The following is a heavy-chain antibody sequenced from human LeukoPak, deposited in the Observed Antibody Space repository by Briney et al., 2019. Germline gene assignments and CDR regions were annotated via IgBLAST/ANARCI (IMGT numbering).Heavy chain of an antibody. CDR3: AKPNIAVAGAFLY. V-gene: IGHV3-23*01. CDR2: ISGSGGST. D-gene: IGHD6-19*01. Sequence: GGSLRLSFAASGFTFSSYAMSWVRQAPGKGLEWFPAISGSGGSTYYADSVKGRFTISRDNSKNTLYLQMNSLRAEDTAVYYCAKPNIAVAGAFLYWGQGTLVTVSS. CDR1: GFTFSSYA. J-gene: IGHJ4*02.